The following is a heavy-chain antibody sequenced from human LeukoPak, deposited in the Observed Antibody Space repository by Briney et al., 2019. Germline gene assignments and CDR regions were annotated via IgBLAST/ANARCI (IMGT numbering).Heavy chain of an antibody. J-gene: IGHJ4*02. V-gene: IGHV4-39*07. D-gene: IGHD6-19*01. CDR2: IYYSGST. CDR1: GGSISSSSYY. CDR3: ARSPKTAVAGTAFPFSY. Sequence: KSSETLSLTCTVSGGSISSSSYYWGWIRQPPGKGLEWIGSIYYSGSTYYNPSLKSRVTISVDTSKNQFSLKLSSVTAADTAVYYCARSPKTAVAGTAFPFSYWGQGTLVTVSS.